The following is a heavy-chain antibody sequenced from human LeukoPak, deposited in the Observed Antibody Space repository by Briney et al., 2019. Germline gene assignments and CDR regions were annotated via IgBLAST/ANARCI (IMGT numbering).Heavy chain of an antibody. V-gene: IGHV3-30*04. J-gene: IGHJ6*03. D-gene: IGHD3-9*01. Sequence: GGSLRLSCAASGFAFSSYAMHWVRQAPGKGLEWVAIISYDGINEYYSDSVKGRFTISRDNSKNTLYLQMNSLRAEDTAVYYCAKLKISPRHYMDVWGKGTTVTISS. CDR2: ISYDGINE. CDR1: GFAFSSYA. CDR3: AKLKISPRHYMDV.